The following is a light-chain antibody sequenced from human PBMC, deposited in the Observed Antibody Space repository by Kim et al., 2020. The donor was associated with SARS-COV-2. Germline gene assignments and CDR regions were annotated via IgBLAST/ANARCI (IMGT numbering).Light chain of an antibody. V-gene: IGKV2-28*01. CDR3: MQALQTPWT. CDR1: QSLLHSNGYNY. J-gene: IGKJ2*02. Sequence: DIVMTQSPLSLPVTPGEPASISCRSSQSLLHSNGYNYLDWYLQKPGQSPQLLIYLGSNRASGVPDRFSGSGSGTDFTLKISRVEAEDVGVYYCMQALQTPWTFGQGTKLES. CDR2: LGS.